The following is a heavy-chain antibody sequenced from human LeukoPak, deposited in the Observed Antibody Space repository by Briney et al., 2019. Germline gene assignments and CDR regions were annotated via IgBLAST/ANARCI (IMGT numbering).Heavy chain of an antibody. CDR2: IYHDGST. D-gene: IGHD5/OR15-5a*01. Sequence: SETLSLTCTVSGVSVSSGSYFWRWLRQPPGEGPQWIGYIYHDGSTNYSPSLRSRVSISVDTSKNQFSLKLSSVTTADTAVYFCATFFDFWFGPWGQGTQVTVSS. J-gene: IGHJ5*02. V-gene: IGHV4-61*01. CDR3: ATFFDFWFGP. CDR1: GVSVSSGSYF.